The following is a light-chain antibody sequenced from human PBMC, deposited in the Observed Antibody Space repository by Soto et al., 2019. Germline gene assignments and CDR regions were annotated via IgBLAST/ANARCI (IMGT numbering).Light chain of an antibody. CDR2: HVR. J-gene: IGLJ3*02. CDR3: SSLTTGSTWV. V-gene: IGLV2-14*03. CDR1: SGDIGAYNY. Sequence: QSALTQPASVSGSPGQSITISCSGTSGDIGAYNYVAWHQQHPGKVPKLIIYHVRNRPSGVSSRFSGSKSGNTASLIISGLQAEDEADYYCSSLTTGSTWVFGGGTKVTVL.